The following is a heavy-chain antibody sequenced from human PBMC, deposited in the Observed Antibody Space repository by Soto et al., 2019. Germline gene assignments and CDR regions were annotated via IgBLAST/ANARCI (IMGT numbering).Heavy chain of an antibody. CDR3: AKSPWGR. Sequence: QVQLVESGGGVVQPGRSLRLSCAASGFTFSSYGMHWVRQAPGKGLEWVAVISYDGSNKYYADSVKGRFTISRDNSKNTLYLQMNSLGAEDTAVYYCAKSPWGRWGQGTLVTVSS. CDR2: ISYDGSNK. V-gene: IGHV3-30*18. D-gene: IGHD3-16*01. J-gene: IGHJ4*02. CDR1: GFTFSSYG.